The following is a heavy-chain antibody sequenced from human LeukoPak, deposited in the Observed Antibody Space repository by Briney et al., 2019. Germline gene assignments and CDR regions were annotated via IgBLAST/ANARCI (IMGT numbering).Heavy chain of an antibody. V-gene: IGHV1-18*01. D-gene: IGHD6-13*01. J-gene: IGHJ4*02. CDR1: GYTFTSYG. CDR3: VRYPLSYSSNWHYYFDY. Sequence: ASATVSCKASGYTFTSYGVSWVRQAPGQGLEWMGWMSVSNGNTNYAQKLQGRVTMTTDTSTSTAYMELRSLRSDDTAVYYCVRYPLSYSSNWHYYFDYWGQGTLLTVSS. CDR2: MSVSNGNT.